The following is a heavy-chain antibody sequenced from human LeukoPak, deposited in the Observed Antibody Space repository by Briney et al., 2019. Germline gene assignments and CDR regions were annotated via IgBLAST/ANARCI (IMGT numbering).Heavy chain of an antibody. CDR1: GGSISSYY. J-gene: IGHJ4*02. D-gene: IGHD6-19*01. V-gene: IGHV4-59*01. CDR2: IYYTGTT. CDR3: ATGGWSLDY. Sequence: SETLSLTCTVAGGSISSYYWSWIRQPPGKGLEWIGYIYYTGTTNYNPSLKSRLTMSVDTSKNQFSLKLNSVTSADTAVYYCATGGWSLDYWGLGALVTVSS.